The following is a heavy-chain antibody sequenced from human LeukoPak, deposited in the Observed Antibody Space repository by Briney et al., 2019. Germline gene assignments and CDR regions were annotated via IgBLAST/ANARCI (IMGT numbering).Heavy chain of an antibody. CDR2: MYYSGST. J-gene: IGHJ4*02. D-gene: IGHD5-18*01. CDR1: GGSISSSSYY. CDR3: ARQVTFGYGYAYYFDY. V-gene: IGHV4-39*01. Sequence: SETLSLTCSVSGGSISSSSYYWGWIRQPPGKGLEWIGSMYYSGSTFYNPALKSRATISVNTSKDHFSLKLSSVTAPDTAMYYCARQVTFGYGYAYYFDYWGQGSLVTVSS.